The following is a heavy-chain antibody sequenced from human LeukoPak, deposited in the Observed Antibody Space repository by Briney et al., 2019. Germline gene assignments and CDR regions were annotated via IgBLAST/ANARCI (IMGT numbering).Heavy chain of an antibody. J-gene: IGHJ6*03. CDR1: GFTFSSSW. V-gene: IGHV3-7*01. Sequence: PGGSLRLSCSASGFTFSSSWMTWVRQAPGKGPEWAANIKQDGSEQYTADSLKGRFTISRDNDKKLVFLQMNSLRVDDTAVYYCARVGPSYYYYYYMDAWGNGTTVIVSS. CDR3: ARVGPSYYYYYYMDA. CDR2: IKQDGSEQ.